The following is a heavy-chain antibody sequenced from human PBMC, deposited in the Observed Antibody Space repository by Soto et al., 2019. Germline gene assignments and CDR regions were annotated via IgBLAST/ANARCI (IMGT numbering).Heavy chain of an antibody. CDR3: AKADCSSTSCYAYHYYYYYYMDV. Sequence: GGSLRLSCAASGFTFSSYAMSWVRQAPGKGLEWVSAISGSGGSTYYADSVKGRFTISRDNSKNTLYLQMNSLRAEDTAVYYCAKADCSSTSCYAYHYYYYYYMDVWGKGTTVTVSS. D-gene: IGHD2-2*01. CDR2: ISGSGGST. J-gene: IGHJ6*03. CDR1: GFTFSSYA. V-gene: IGHV3-23*01.